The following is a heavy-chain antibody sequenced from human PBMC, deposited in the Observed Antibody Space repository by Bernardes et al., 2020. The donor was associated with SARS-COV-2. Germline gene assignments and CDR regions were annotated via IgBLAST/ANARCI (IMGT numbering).Heavy chain of an antibody. V-gene: IGHV3-23*01. CDR1: GFTFSIYA. Sequence: GGSLRLSCAASGFTFSIYAMGWVRQAPGKGLEWISTIVDSGDTTFYADSVKGRFTISRDNSKNKLFLQMSGLRAEDTAVYYCAKDEATHDFWSGGFDNYYPMDAWGQGTTVTVAS. CDR3: AKDEATHDFWSGGFDNYYPMDA. J-gene: IGHJ6*02. CDR2: IVDSGDTT. D-gene: IGHD3-3*01.